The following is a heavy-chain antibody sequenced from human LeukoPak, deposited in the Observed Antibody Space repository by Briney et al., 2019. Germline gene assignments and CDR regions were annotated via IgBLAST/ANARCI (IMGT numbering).Heavy chain of an antibody. J-gene: IGHJ6*03. Sequence: PSETLSLTCTVSGGSISSYYWSWIRQPAGKGLEWIGRIYTSGNTNYNPSLKSRVTISVDKSKNQFSLKLSSVIAADTAVYYCARVLVGANYYYYYMDVWGKGTTVTVSS. CDR2: IYTSGNT. CDR1: GGSISSYY. CDR3: ARVLVGANYYYYYMDV. V-gene: IGHV4-4*07. D-gene: IGHD1-26*01.